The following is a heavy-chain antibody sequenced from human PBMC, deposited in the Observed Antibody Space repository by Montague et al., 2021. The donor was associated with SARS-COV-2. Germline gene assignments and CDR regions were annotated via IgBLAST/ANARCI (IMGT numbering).Heavy chain of an antibody. J-gene: IGHJ4*02. V-gene: IGHV6-1*01. Sequence: CAISRDSVSRNSAACNWIRQSPSIGLDWLLRTYYRSKWYNDYAVSVKSRITINPDTSKNQISLRLNSVTPEDTAVYYCARTSASSDYWGQGTLVTVSS. CDR2: TYYRSKWYN. CDR1: RDSVSRNSAA. CDR3: ARTSASSDY. D-gene: IGHD1-26*01.